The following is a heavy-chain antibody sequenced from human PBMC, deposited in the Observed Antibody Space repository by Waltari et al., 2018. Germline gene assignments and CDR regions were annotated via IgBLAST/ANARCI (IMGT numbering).Heavy chain of an antibody. D-gene: IGHD4-4*01. CDR1: GFNFVTYG. Sequence: EVQLVESGGGLVQPGGSLRLSCAASGFNFVTYGLSWVRQAPGKGLDWVSYISTTSSTLYYADSVRGRFTISRDNAKNSLHLQMNSLGAEDTAVYYCARGFPTHWYFDLWGRGTLVTVSS. J-gene: IGHJ2*01. CDR3: ARGFPTHWYFDL. V-gene: IGHV3-48*01. CDR2: ISTTSSTL.